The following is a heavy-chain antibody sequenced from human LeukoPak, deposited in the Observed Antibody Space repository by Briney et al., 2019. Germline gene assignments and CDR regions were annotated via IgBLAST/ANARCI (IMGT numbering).Heavy chain of an antibody. Sequence: GGSLRLSCAASGFTFSSYDMNWVRQAPGRELEWISYISYISDSGTTIYYADSVKGRFTISRDDAKNPVYLQMNSLRDEDTAVYYCATDGTPLRVGEVFFDNWGQGTLVTVSS. CDR2: ISDSGTTI. D-gene: IGHD3-10*01. J-gene: IGHJ4*02. CDR1: GFTFSSYD. CDR3: ATDGTPLRVGEVFFDN. V-gene: IGHV3-48*03.